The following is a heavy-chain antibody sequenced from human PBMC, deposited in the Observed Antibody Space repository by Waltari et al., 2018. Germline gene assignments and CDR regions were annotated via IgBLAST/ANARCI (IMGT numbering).Heavy chain of an antibody. V-gene: IGHV1-69-2*01. CDR3: ARVYSNYLLVFDY. D-gene: IGHD4-4*01. CDR2: VDPEDGET. J-gene: IGHJ4*02. CDR1: GYTFSDYY. Sequence: EVQLVQSGAEVKKPGATVKISCNISGYTFSDYYMHWVQQAPGKGLEWMGLVDPEDGETMYAEKFQGRVTMTADTSTDTAYMELSSLRSEDTAVYYCARVYSNYLLVFDYWGQGTLVTVSS.